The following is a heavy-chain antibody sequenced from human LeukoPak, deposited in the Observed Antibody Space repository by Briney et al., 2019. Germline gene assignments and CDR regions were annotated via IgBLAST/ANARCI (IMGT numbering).Heavy chain of an antibody. CDR3: ARHPDYDFWSGYLGVSFDI. V-gene: IGHV4-59*01. CDR1: GGSISSYY. Sequence: SETLSLTCTVSGGSISSYYWSWIRQPPGKGLEWIGYIYYSGSTNYNPSLKSRVTISVDTSKNQFSLKLSSVTAADTAVYYCARHPDYDFWSGYLGVSFDIWGQGTMVTVSS. J-gene: IGHJ3*02. CDR2: IYYSGST. D-gene: IGHD3-3*01.